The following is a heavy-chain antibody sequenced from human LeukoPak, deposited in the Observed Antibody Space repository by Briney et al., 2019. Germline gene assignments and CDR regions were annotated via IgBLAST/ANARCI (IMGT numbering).Heavy chain of an antibody. CDR3: ATTSRDFLSGSDY. V-gene: IGHV4-59*01. CDR1: GDSISRYY. CDR2: IYYTGTT. D-gene: IGHD3-3*01. Sequence: SETLSLTCTVSGDSISRYYSSWIRQPPGKGLEWIGYIYYTGTTNYNPSLKSRATITVDTSKNQFSLRLSSVTAADTAVYYCATTSRDFLSGSDYWGQGTLVTVSS. J-gene: IGHJ4*02.